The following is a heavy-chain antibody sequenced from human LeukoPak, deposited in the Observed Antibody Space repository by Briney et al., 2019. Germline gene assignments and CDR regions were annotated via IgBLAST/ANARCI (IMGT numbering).Heavy chain of an antibody. Sequence: GGSLRLSCAASGFTFSSYGMHWVRQAPGKGLEWVAVISYDGSNKYYADSVKGRFTISRDNSKSTLYLQMNSLRAEDTAVYYCATPHGSWGQGTLVTVSS. V-gene: IGHV3-30*03. CDR1: GFTFSSYG. J-gene: IGHJ4*02. CDR2: ISYDGSNK. CDR3: ATPHGS.